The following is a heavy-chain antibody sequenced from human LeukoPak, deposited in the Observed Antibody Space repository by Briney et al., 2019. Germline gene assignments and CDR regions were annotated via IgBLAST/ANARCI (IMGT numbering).Heavy chain of an antibody. V-gene: IGHV3-30-3*01. Sequence: PGGSLRLSCAASGFTFSGFAMHWVRQAPGKGLEWVALISYDGNNKYYADSVKGRFTISRDNAKNSLYLQMNSLRAEDTALYYCAKDKSRYYYDSSGYSNWFDPWGQGTLVTVSS. D-gene: IGHD3-22*01. CDR1: GFTFSGFA. CDR2: ISYDGNNK. J-gene: IGHJ5*02. CDR3: AKDKSRYYYDSSGYSNWFDP.